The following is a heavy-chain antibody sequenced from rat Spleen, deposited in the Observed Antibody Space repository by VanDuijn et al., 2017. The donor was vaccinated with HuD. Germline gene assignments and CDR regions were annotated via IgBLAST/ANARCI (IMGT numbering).Heavy chain of an antibody. D-gene: IGHD1-7*01. V-gene: IGHV5-25*01. Sequence: EVQLVESGGGLVQPGSPLKLSCAASGFTFSNYDMAWVRQAPTKGLEWVASISPSGGATYYRDSVKGRFTISRDNAKSTLYLQMDSLRSEDTATYYCANGWVYYWGQGVMVTVSS. CDR1: GFTFSNYD. CDR3: ANGWVYY. J-gene: IGHJ2*01. CDR2: ISPSGGAT.